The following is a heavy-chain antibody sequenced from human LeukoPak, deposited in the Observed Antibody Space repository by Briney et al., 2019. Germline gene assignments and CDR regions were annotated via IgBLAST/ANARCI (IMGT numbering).Heavy chain of an antibody. CDR2: IKQDGSEK. D-gene: IGHD1-26*01. CDR3: ARRRYSGSSQHFDY. CDR1: GFTFSSYW. J-gene: IGHJ4*02. V-gene: IGHV3-7*01. Sequence: GGSLRLSCAASGFTFSSYWMSWVRQAPGKGLEWVANIKQDGSEKYYVDSVKGRFTISRDNAKNSLYLQMNCLRAEDTAVYYCARRRYSGSSQHFDYWGQGTLVTVSS.